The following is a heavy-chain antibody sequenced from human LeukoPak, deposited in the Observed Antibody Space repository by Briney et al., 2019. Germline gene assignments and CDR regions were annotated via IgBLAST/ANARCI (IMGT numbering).Heavy chain of an antibody. CDR2: ISYDGSNK. J-gene: IGHJ6*02. CDR3: ARPSSPYYGSSYYYYYYGMDV. Sequence: GGSLRLSCAASGFTFSSYAMHWVRQAPGKGLEWVAVISYDGSNKYYADSVKGRFTISRDNSKNTLYLQMYSLRAEDTAVYYCARPSSPYYGSSYYYYYYGMDVWGQGTTVTVSS. V-gene: IGHV3-30-3*01. CDR1: GFTFSSYA. D-gene: IGHD3-10*01.